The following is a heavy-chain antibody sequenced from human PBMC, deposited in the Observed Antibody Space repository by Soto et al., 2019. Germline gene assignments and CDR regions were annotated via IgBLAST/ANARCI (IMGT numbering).Heavy chain of an antibody. CDR3: AKPSGAGMDV. J-gene: IGHJ6*02. V-gene: IGHV3-30*18. Sequence: QVQLVESGGGVVQPGRSLRLSCAASGFTFSSYGMHWVRQAPGKGLEWVALISYDGSNKYYADSVKGRFTISRDNSKNTLYLQMNSRRTEDTAVYYCAKPSGAGMDVWGQGTTVTVSS. CDR1: GFTFSSYG. CDR2: ISYDGSNK.